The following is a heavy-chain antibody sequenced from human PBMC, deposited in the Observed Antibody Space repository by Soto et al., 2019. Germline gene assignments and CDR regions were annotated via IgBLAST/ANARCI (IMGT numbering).Heavy chain of an antibody. CDR3: ARESLGAKGADH. D-gene: IGHD3-16*01. J-gene: IGHJ4*02. CDR2: IIPIIGVT. Sequence: QVQLVQSGAEVKRPGSSVKVSCESSGDTFNSYVISWVQQAPGQGLEWMGGIIPIIGVTHYAQKFQGRVTMSALSSTGTAYMELTNLGFEDTALYYCARESLGAKGADHWGQGTLVTVSS. V-gene: IGHV1-69*17. CDR1: GDTFNSYV.